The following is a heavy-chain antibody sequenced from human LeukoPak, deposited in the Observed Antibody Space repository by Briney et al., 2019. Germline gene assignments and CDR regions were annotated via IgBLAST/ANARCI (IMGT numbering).Heavy chain of an antibody. D-gene: IGHD3-10*01. J-gene: IGHJ4*02. V-gene: IGHV1-18*01. CDR2: ISAYNGNT. Sequence: GSVIVSCTTSRDTFTVVGIRCVGQGPGQGLEWMGWISAYNGNTNYAQKLQGRVTMTTDTSTSTAYMELRSLRSDDTAVYYCARGTAFGELFSHYFDYWGQGTLVTVSS. CDR1: RDTFTVVG. CDR3: ARGTAFGELFSHYFDY.